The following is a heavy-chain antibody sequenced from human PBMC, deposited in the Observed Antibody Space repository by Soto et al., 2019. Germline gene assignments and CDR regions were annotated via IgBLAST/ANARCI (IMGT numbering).Heavy chain of an antibody. V-gene: IGHV3-7*01. CDR2: IKQDGNQK. CDR1: GFTVSDYW. D-gene: IGHD6-19*01. Sequence: PGGSLRLSCAASGFTVSDYWMSWVRQAPGKGLEWVAYIKQDGNQKFHVESVKGRFTISRDTAKNSLLLEMNSLRVEDTAMYYCARVVLYSNGWYDYWGRGTLVTVSS. CDR3: ARVVLYSNGWYDY. J-gene: IGHJ4*02.